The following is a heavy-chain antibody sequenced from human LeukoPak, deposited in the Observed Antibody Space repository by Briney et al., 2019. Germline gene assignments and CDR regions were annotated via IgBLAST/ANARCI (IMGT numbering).Heavy chain of an antibody. Sequence: SETLSLTCAVYGGSFSGYYSSWIRQPPEKGLEWIGGINHSGSTNYNPSLKSRVTISVDTSKNQFSLKLSSVTAADTAVYYCSRADYEDVGGRSPFDYWGQGTLVTVSS. CDR3: SRADYEDVGGRSPFDY. CDR2: INHSGST. V-gene: IGHV4-34*01. D-gene: IGHD3-16*01. J-gene: IGHJ4*02. CDR1: GGSFSGYY.